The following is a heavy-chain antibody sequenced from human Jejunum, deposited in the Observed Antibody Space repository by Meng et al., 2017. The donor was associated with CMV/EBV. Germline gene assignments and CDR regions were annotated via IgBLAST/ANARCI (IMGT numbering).Heavy chain of an antibody. V-gene: IGHV3-30*04. J-gene: IGHJ4*02. Sequence: FTFSSYAMHWVRQAPGKGLEWVAVISYDGSNKYYADSVKGRFTISSDNSKNTLYLQMNSLRAEDTAVYYCARDHLGIAVAGIFDYWGQGTLVTVSS. CDR2: ISYDGSNK. D-gene: IGHD6-19*01. CDR3: ARDHLGIAVAGIFDY. CDR1: FTFSSYA.